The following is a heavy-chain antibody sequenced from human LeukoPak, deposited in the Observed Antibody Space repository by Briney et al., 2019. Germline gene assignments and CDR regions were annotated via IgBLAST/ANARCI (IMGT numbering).Heavy chain of an antibody. CDR1: GGSISSYY. CDR2: IYTSGST. CDR3: ARDIYCSSTSCYFWFDP. J-gene: IGHJ5*02. D-gene: IGHD2-2*01. Sequence: SETLSLTCTVSGGSISSYYWSWIRQPAGKGLEWIGRIYTSGSTNYNPSLKSRVTMSVDTSKNQFSLKLSSVTAADTAVYYCARDIYCSSTSCYFWFDPGAREPWSPSPQ. V-gene: IGHV4-4*07.